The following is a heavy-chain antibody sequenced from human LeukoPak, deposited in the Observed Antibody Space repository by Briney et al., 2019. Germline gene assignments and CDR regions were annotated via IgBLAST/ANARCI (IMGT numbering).Heavy chain of an antibody. CDR3: ARDSVVGDNLNWFDP. J-gene: IGHJ5*02. CDR2: ISSTSDYI. Sequence: PGGSLRLSCAASGFPFSRHSMNWVRQAPGEGLEWVSIISSTSDYIRYADSVKGRFTVSRDNAMNTLHLQMNSLRAEDTAVYYCARDSVVGDNLNWFDPWGQGTLATVSS. D-gene: IGHD2-21*01. CDR1: GFPFSRHS. V-gene: IGHV3-21*06.